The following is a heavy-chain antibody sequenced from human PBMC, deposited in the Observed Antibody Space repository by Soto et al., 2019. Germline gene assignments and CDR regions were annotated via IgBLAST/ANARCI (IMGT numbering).Heavy chain of an antibody. Sequence: GGSLRLSCAASGFTFSSYWMHWVRQVPEKGLVWVSRINSDGSITNYADAVKGRFTISRDNVKNTLYLQMNSLRAEDTAVFYCVRYPRSVGGSYRPDYWGQGTLVTVSS. D-gene: IGHD3-16*02. CDR1: GFTFSSYW. CDR3: VRYPRSVGGSYRPDY. J-gene: IGHJ4*02. V-gene: IGHV3-74*01. CDR2: INSDGSIT.